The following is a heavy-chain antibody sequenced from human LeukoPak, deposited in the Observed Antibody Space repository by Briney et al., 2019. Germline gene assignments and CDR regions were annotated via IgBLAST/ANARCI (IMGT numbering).Heavy chain of an antibody. J-gene: IGHJ4*02. CDR3: VQDGPLRSDY. CDR2: IFASGTT. D-gene: IGHD3-16*01. Sequence: SETLSLTCMDPGASLYAYYYSCSRQPAGKGLEWIGRIFASGTTNYNPSLKSRIAMSVDTSKNQFFLNLTSVTAADTARYYCVQDGPLRSDYWGQGTLVTVSS. CDR1: GASLYAYY. V-gene: IGHV4-4*07.